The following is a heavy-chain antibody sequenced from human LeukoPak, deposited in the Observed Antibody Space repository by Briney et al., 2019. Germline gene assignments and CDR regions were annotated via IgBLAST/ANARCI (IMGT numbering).Heavy chain of an antibody. D-gene: IGHD6-19*01. CDR1: GFTFSSYS. Sequence: PGGSLRLSCAASGFTFSSYSMNWVRQAPGKGLEWVSSISSSSSYIYYADSVKGRFTISRDNAKNSLSLQMNSLRAEDTAVYYCARDKASSGWYYFDYWGQGTLVTVSS. J-gene: IGHJ4*02. V-gene: IGHV3-21*01. CDR2: ISSSSSYI. CDR3: ARDKASSGWYYFDY.